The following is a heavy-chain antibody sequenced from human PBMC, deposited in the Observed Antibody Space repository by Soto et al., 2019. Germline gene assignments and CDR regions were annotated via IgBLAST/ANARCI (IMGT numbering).Heavy chain of an antibody. D-gene: IGHD6-13*01. Sequence: PSETLSLTCAVYGGSFSGYYWSWIRQPPGKGLEWIGEINHSGSTNYNPSLKSRVTISVDTSKNQFSLKLSSVTAADTAVYYCARAAAGTEWFDPWGQGTLVTVSS. CDR2: INHSGST. V-gene: IGHV4-34*01. CDR3: ARAAAGTEWFDP. CDR1: GGSFSGYY. J-gene: IGHJ5*02.